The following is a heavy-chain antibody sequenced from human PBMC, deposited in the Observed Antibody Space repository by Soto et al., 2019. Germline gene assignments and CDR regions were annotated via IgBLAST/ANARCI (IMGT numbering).Heavy chain of an antibody. CDR2: IKSKVDGGTI. V-gene: IGHV3-15*07. CDR3: STGGYYFDF. J-gene: IGHJ4*02. CDR1: GFTFSNAW. Sequence: EVQLVESGGGWVKPGGSLRLSCAGSGFTFSNAWMNWVRQAPGKGLGWVGRIKSKVDGGTIDYAAPVRGRFTISRDDSKNAVYLQMNSLKTEDTALYYCSTGGYYFDFWGQGTLVTVSS.